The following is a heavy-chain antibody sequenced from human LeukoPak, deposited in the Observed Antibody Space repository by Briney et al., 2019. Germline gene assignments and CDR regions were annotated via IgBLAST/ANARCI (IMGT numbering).Heavy chain of an antibody. CDR1: GGSIDNSH. D-gene: IGHD2-2*01. J-gene: IGHJ6*02. Sequence: SETVSLTCTVSGGSIDNSHWTWIRQPPGKGLEWIGCIYNRGTTIYNPSLRSRLTISVDTSKNQLSLRLSSVTAADTAAYFCARDSPTSPPAYYGMDVWGRGATVSVSS. V-gene: IGHV4-59*12. CDR3: ARDSPTSPPAYYGMDV. CDR2: IYNRGTT.